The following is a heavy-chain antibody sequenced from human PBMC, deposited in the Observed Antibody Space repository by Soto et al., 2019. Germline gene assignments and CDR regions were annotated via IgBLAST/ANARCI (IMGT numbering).Heavy chain of an antibody. CDR3: AREGRGKKAGYNGLVSLGY. CDR1: GSRFSNYV. Sequence: QVQLVQSGAEVKTPGSSLKVSCKVSGSRFSNYVISWVRQAPGHGLEWLGRITPLFNSTKYAQSFQGRVTITADNSTSTASLELSSLRSDDTAVYYCAREGRGKKAGYNGLVSLGYWGQGTLVTVSS. D-gene: IGHD2-2*02. J-gene: IGHJ4*02. CDR2: ITPLFNST. V-gene: IGHV1-69*06.